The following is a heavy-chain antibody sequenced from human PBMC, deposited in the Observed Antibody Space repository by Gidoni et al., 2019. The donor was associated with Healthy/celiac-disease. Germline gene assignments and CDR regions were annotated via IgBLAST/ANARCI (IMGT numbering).Heavy chain of an antibody. CDR2: INHLGST. D-gene: IGHD4-17*01. CDR3: ARVPTVTTYFIYYYYGMDV. CDR1: GGSFSGYY. V-gene: IGHV4-34*01. J-gene: IGHJ6*02. Sequence: QVQLQQWGAGLLKPSETLSLTCAVYGGSFSGYYWSWIRQPPGKGLEWIGEINHLGSTNYNPSLKSRVTISVDTSKNQFSLKLSSVTAADTAVYYCARVPTVTTYFIYYYYGMDVWGQGTTVTVSS.